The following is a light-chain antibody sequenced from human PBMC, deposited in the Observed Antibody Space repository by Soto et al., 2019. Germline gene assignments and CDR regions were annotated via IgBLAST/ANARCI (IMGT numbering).Light chain of an antibody. CDR1: SSDVGGYNF. Sequence: QSVLTQPASVSGSPGQSITISCSGTSSDVGGYNFVSWYQQHPGKAPKLMIYEVIERPSGVSNRFSGSRSGNTASLTISGLQAEDEADYFCSSYTSTSTVVFGGGTKLTVL. V-gene: IGLV2-14*01. J-gene: IGLJ2*01. CDR3: SSYTSTSTVV. CDR2: EVI.